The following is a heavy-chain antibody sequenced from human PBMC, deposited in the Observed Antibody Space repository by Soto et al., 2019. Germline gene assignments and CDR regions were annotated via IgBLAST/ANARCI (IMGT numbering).Heavy chain of an antibody. CDR2: IIPILGIA. CDR1: GGTFSSYT. CDR3: ASLIPPGPFDP. Sequence: QVQLVQSGAEVKKPGSSVKVSCKASGGTFSSYTISWVRQAPGQGLEWMGRIIPILGIANYAQKFQGRVTITAEKTTSTASWELGTAGPEDRAVYSGASLIPPGPFDPWGKGPLAT. V-gene: IGHV1-69*02. J-gene: IGHJ5*02.